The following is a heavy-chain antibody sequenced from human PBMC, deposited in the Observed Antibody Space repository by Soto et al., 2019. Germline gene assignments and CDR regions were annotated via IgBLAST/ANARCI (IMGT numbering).Heavy chain of an antibody. CDR2: IKQGGTET. CDR3: ASLDTARVETAGY. D-gene: IGHD5-18*01. J-gene: IGHJ4*02. Sequence: GGSLRLSCVGSGLSLSNIWTSWVRQAPGKGLEWVANIKQGGTETYYVDSVKGRFTISKDHAKNSLYLQMNGLRVEDTALYYCASLDTARVETAGYWGQGTRVTVSS. CDR1: GLSLSNIW. V-gene: IGHV3-7*01.